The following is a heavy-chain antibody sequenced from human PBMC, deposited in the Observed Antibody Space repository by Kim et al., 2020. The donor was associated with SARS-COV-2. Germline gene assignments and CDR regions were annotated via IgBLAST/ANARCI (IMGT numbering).Heavy chain of an antibody. CDR1: GYTFTSYY. V-gene: IGHV1-46*01. J-gene: IGHJ6*02. CDR3: ARDGPNSELVVAATPLVYGMDV. D-gene: IGHD2-15*01. Sequence: ASVKVSCKASGYTFTSYYMHWVRQAPGQGLEWMGIINPSGGSTSYAQKFQGRVTMTRDTSTSTVYMELSSLRSEDTAVYYCARDGPNSELVVAATPLVYGMDVWGQGTTVTVSS. CDR2: INPSGGST.